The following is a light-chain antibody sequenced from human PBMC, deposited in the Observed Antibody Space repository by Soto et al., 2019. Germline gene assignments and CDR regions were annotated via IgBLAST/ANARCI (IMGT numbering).Light chain of an antibody. CDR3: QQYNIWPQT. V-gene: IGKV3-15*01. CDR1: QSLRSS. CDR2: GAS. J-gene: IGKJ1*01. Sequence: EIAMTQSPSTMCVSPGERATLSCRASQSLRSSLAWYQQKPGQAPRLLIYGASTRATGIPARFSGSGSGTEFTLTISSLQSEDFAVYFCQQYNIWPQTFGQGTKV.